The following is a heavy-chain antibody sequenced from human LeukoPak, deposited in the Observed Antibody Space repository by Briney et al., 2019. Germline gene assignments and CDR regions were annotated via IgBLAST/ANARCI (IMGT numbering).Heavy chain of an antibody. CDR1: GYTFTADY. CDR3: ARGFRLSAIEDWFDP. CDR2: ITPNGGGT. J-gene: IGHJ5*02. V-gene: IGHV1-2*02. Sequence: ASVKVSCKASGYTFTADYMHWVRQALGPGLEWMGWITPNGGGTKYAQKSQGRVTMTRDTSISTAYMELSGLRSDDTAVYYCARGFRLSAIEDWFDPWGQGTLVTVSS. D-gene: IGHD2-2*02.